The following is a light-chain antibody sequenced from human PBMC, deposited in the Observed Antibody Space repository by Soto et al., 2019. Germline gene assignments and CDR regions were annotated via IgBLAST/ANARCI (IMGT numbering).Light chain of an antibody. J-gene: IGKJ2*01. CDR3: QQYKSYAEYT. Sequence: DIQMTQSPSTLSASVGDTVTISCRASQDINFWLAWYQKKPGKAPKLLIYKASDLESGVSSRFSGSGSGTEFTLTISSLKPDDFATYYCQQYKSYAEYTFGQGTTLEIK. CDR1: QDINFW. CDR2: KAS. V-gene: IGKV1-5*03.